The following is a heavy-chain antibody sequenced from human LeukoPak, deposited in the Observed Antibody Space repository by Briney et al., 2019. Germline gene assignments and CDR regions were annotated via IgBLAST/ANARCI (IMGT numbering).Heavy chain of an antibody. CDR2: INPNSGAT. CDR3: VNPHDYSGTFLDYFDY. D-gene: IGHD3-10*01. V-gene: IGHV1-2*06. CDR1: GYTFNGYY. J-gene: IGHJ4*02. Sequence: ASVKVSCKASGYTFNGYYIPWVRQAPGQGLEWMGRINPNSGATNFAQKFQGRVTMTRDTSINTAYMGLSGLTSDDTAVYYCVNPHDYSGTFLDYFDYWRQGTLVTVSS.